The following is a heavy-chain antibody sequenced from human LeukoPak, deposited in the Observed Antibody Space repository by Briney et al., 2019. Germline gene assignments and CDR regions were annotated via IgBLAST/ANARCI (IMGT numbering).Heavy chain of an antibody. V-gene: IGHV1-46*01. CDR1: RYTFISYY. CDR2: INPSGGST. CDR3: ARDQGPDDFWSGYSDY. D-gene: IGHD3-3*01. Sequence: ASVKVSCKASRYTFISYYMHWVRQAPGQGLEWMGIINPSGGSTSYAQKFQGRVTMTRDMSTSTVYMELSSLRSEDTAVYYCARDQGPDDFWSGYSDYWGQGTLVTVSS. J-gene: IGHJ4*02.